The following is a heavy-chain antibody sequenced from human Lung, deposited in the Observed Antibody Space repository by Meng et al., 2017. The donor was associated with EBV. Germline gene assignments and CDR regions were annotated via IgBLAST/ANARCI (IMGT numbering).Heavy chain of an antibody. CDR2: ISTGGSYI. CDR3: ARDVAASGLDD. D-gene: IGHD6-25*01. Sequence: VQLEESGGGLDKAGGLLRPSCTASGFTFNNYSMNWVRQAPGGGLEWVSAISTGGSYIYYVDSLKVRFTISRDNAKNSLYLQMNILRAEDTAVYYCARDVAASGLDDWGQGTLVTVSS. V-gene: IGHV3-21*01. CDR1: GFTFNNYS. J-gene: IGHJ4*02.